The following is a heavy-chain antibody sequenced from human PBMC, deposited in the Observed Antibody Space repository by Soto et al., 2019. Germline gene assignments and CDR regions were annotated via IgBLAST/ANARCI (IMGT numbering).Heavy chain of an antibody. D-gene: IGHD3-22*01. Sequence: QVQRVESGGGVVQPGRSLRLSCAASGFTFSSYGMHWVRQAPGKGLEWVAVISYDGSNKYYADSVKGRFTISRDNSKNTLYLQMNSLRAEDTAVYYCAKDFFDSSGRSDYWGQGTLVTVSS. J-gene: IGHJ4*02. V-gene: IGHV3-30*18. CDR2: ISYDGSNK. CDR1: GFTFSSYG. CDR3: AKDFFDSSGRSDY.